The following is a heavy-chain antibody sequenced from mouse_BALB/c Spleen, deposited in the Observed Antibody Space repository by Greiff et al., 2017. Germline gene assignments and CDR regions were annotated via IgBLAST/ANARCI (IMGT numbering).Heavy chain of an antibody. CDR3: ARGITTVVGFDY. V-gene: IGHV1S56*01. CDR1: GYTFTSYY. J-gene: IGHJ2*01. Sequence: VQLQQSGPELVKPGASVRISCKASGYTFTSYYLHWVKQRPGQGLEWIGWIYPGNVNTKYNEKFKGKATLTAAKSSSTAYMHLSSLTSEDSAVYFCARGITTVVGFDYWGQGTTLTVSS. D-gene: IGHD1-1*01. CDR2: IYPGNVNT.